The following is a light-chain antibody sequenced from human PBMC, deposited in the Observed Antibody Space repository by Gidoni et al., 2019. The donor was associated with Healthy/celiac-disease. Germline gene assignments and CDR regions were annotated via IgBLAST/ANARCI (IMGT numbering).Light chain of an antibody. CDR3: QQRSNWPPNT. CDR1: QSVSSY. CDR2: DAS. V-gene: IGKV3-11*01. Sequence: EIVLTQSPATLSLSPGERANLSCRASQSVSSYLAWYQQKPGQAPRLRIYDASNRATGIPARFSGSGSGTDFTLTISSLEPEDFAVYYFQQRSNWPPNTFGQGTKLEIK. J-gene: IGKJ2*01.